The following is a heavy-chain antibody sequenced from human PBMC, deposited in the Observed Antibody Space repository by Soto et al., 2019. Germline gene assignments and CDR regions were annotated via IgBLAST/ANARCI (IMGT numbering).Heavy chain of an antibody. J-gene: IGHJ4*02. CDR1: VLTFSNYG. CDR2: ITYDGGSQ. D-gene: IGHD6-19*01. CDR3: RAVPTNIGNAPLRDY. V-gene: IGHV3-30*03. Sequence: QVHLVESGGGVVQPGRSLRLSCAASVLTFSNYGMHWVRQAPGKGLEWVAYITYDGGSQFYADSVKGRFTISRDNSKNALFLERNSLRPEDTAVYYCRAVPTNIGNAPLRDYWGQGALVTVSS.